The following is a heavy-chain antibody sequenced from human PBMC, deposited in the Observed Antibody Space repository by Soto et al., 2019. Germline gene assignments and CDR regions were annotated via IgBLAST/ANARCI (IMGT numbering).Heavy chain of an antibody. V-gene: IGHV3-9*01. CDR1: GCTFDDHA. J-gene: IGHJ4*02. CDR2: ISWNSGSI. CDR3: ARDRRGRITIFGVVTPNYYFDY. Sequence: GVSLRLSCAASGCTFDDHAMRWIRQAPGKGLEWVSGISWNSGSIGYADSVKGRFTISRDNSKNTLYLQMNSLRAEDTAVYYCARDRRGRITIFGVVTPNYYFDYWGQGTLVTVSS. D-gene: IGHD3-3*01.